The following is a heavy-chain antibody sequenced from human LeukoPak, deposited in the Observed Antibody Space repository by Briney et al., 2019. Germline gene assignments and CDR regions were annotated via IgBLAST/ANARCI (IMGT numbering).Heavy chain of an antibody. CDR2: ISADGTDQ. Sequence: GGSLRLSCTASGFNIISHAMHWVRQTPGKGLEWLAFISADGTDQNYAESVKGRFTISRDNHKNTLFLQMNNLSAEDTAIYYCAGGSYYYYFNYWGQGTLVTVSS. D-gene: IGHD1-26*01. CDR1: GFNIISHA. J-gene: IGHJ4*02. V-gene: IGHV3-30-3*01. CDR3: AGGSYYYYFNY.